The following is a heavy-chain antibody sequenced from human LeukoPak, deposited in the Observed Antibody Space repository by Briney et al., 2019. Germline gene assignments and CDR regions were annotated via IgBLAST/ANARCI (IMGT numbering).Heavy chain of an antibody. CDR1: GYTFTNYD. CDR2: MNPNTGNT. CDR3: ARSLWSGYDTFDI. J-gene: IGHJ3*02. D-gene: IGHD3-3*01. Sequence: ASVKVSCKASGYTFTNYDINWVRQATGQGLEWMGWMNPNTGNTGYTQKFQGRITITRNTSISTAYMELSSLRSGDTAVYYCARSLWSGYDTFDIWGQGTMVTVSS. V-gene: IGHV1-8*03.